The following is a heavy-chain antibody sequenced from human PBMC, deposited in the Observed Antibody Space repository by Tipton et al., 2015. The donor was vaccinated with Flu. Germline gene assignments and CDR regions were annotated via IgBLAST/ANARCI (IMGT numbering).Heavy chain of an antibody. CDR1: GDSLSSYY. V-gene: IGHV4-4*07. CDR2: IYTSGST. D-gene: IGHD3-10*01. Sequence: TLSLTCTVSGDSLSSYYWSWIRQPAGKGLEWLGRIYTSGSTNYNPSLKSRVTMSGDTSKNQFSLKLSSVTAADTAVYYCARGSGSGTYVIFDFWGQGTMVTVSS. J-gene: IGHJ3*01. CDR3: ARGSGSGTYVIFDF.